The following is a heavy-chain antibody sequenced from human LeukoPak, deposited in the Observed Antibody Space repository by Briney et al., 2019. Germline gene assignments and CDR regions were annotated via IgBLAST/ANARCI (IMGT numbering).Heavy chain of an antibody. V-gene: IGHV4-59*12. Sequence: PSETLSLTCTVSGGSISSYYWSWIRQPPGKGLEWIGYIYYSGSTNYNPSLKSRVTISVDTSKNQFSLQLNSVTPEDTAVYYCARETRYYDILTDYGLFDYWGQGTLVTVSS. CDR3: ARETRYYDILTDYGLFDY. J-gene: IGHJ4*02. CDR1: GGSISSYY. D-gene: IGHD3-9*01. CDR2: IYYSGST.